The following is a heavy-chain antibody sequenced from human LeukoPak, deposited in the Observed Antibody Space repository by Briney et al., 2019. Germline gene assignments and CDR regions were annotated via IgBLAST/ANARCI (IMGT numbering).Heavy chain of an antibody. V-gene: IGHV4-31*03. D-gene: IGHD3-22*01. CDR3: ARAYYYDSSGYYESVMDY. J-gene: IGHJ4*02. Sequence: SETLSLTCTVSGSSISSGGYYWRWIRQHPGKGLEWIGYIYYSGSTYYNPSLKSRVTISVDTSKNQFSLKLSSVTAADTAVYYCARAYYYDSSGYYESVMDYWGQGTLVTVSS. CDR2: IYYSGST. CDR1: GSSISSGGYY.